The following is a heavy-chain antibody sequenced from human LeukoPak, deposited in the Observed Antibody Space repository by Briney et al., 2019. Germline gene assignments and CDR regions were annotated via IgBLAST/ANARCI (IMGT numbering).Heavy chain of an antibody. Sequence: ASVKVSCKASGYTFTSYDINWVRQATGQGLEWMGWMNPNSGNTGYAQKFQGRVTMTRNTSISTAYMELSSLRSEDTAVYYCARTIQYYDFWSGYYTGPTYYYYGMDVWGQGTTVTVSS. J-gene: IGHJ6*02. CDR3: ARTIQYYDFWSGYYTGPTYYYYGMDV. CDR1: GYTFTSYD. D-gene: IGHD3-3*01. CDR2: MNPNSGNT. V-gene: IGHV1-8*01.